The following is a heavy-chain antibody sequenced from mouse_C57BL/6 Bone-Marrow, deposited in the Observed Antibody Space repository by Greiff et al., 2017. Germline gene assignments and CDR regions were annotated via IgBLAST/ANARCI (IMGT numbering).Heavy chain of an antibody. D-gene: IGHD2-3*01. Sequence: QVQLQQSGAELARPGASVKLSCKASGYTFTSYGIRWVKQRTGQGLEWIGEIYPTSGNTYYNEKFKGKATLTADKSSSTAYLELRSLTSEDSAGYVCAREAGRLLPFDDWGQGTTLTVSA. CDR3: AREAGRLLPFDD. V-gene: IGHV1-81*01. CDR1: GYTFTSYG. CDR2: IYPTSGNT. J-gene: IGHJ2*01.